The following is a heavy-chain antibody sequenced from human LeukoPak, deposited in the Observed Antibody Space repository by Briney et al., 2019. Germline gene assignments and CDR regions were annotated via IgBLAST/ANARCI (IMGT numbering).Heavy chain of an antibody. J-gene: IGHJ4*02. V-gene: IGHV3-23*01. D-gene: IGHD4-11*01. CDR3: AKLPTVTTADY. Sequence: GGSLRLSCAASGFTFSDYALGWVRQAPGRGLEWVATLSGSGAGTYYSDSVQGRFTISRDNSKRTLFLQMNSLRAEDTAVYYCAKLPTVTTADYWGQGTLVTVSS. CDR2: LSGSGAGT. CDR1: GFTFSDYA.